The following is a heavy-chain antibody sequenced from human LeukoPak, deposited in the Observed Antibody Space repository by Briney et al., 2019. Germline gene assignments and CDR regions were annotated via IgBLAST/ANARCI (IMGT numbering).Heavy chain of an antibody. V-gene: IGHV3-7*04. CDR3: ARADSYGSILDY. J-gene: IGHJ4*02. CDR1: GFTFSNYW. D-gene: IGHD5-18*01. CDR2: IDQYGHAK. Sequence: GGSLRLSCAASGFTFSNYWMSWVRQAPGKGLEWVASIDQYGHAKYYVDSVRGRFTFSRDNTKNSLHLQMNSLRAEDTAVYYCARADSYGSILDYWGQGTRVIDSS.